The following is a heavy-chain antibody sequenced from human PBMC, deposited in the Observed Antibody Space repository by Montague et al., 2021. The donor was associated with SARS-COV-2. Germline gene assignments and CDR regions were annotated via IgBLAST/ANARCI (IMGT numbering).Heavy chain of an antibody. D-gene: IGHD6-19*01. J-gene: IGHJ4*02. CDR2: ISSSGSTI. CDR3: AIYSSGWYGWGFDY. Sequence: SLRLSCAASGFTFNSYEMNWVRQAPGKGLEWVSYISSSGSTIYYADSVKGRFTISRDNAKNSLYLQMNSLRAEDTAVYYCAIYSSGWYGWGFDYWGQGTLVTVSS. V-gene: IGHV3-48*03. CDR1: GFTFNSYE.